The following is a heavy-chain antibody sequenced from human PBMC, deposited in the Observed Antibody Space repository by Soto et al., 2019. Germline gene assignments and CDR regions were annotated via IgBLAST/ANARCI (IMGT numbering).Heavy chain of an antibody. Sequence: QLQLQESGPGLVKPSETLSLTCTVSGGSISSSSYYWGWIRQPPGKGLEWIGSIYYSGSTYYNPSLKSRVTISVATSKNQFSLKLSSVTAADTAVYYCARHGGTYYDFWSGYYSDYYYYYMDVWGKGTTVTVSS. CDR3: ARHGGTYYDFWSGYYSDYYYYYMDV. CDR2: IYYSGST. CDR1: GGSISSSSYY. D-gene: IGHD3-3*01. V-gene: IGHV4-39*01. J-gene: IGHJ6*03.